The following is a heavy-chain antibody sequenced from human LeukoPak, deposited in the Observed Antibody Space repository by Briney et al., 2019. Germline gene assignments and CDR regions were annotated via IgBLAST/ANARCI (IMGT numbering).Heavy chain of an antibody. CDR2: ISSSSSTI. V-gene: IGHV3-48*01. CDR1: GFTFSSYS. D-gene: IGHD3-3*01. CDR3: ARDRKGHDFWSGYPNWFDP. Sequence: GGSLRLSCAASGFTFSSYSMNWVRQAPGKGLEWVSYISSSSSTIYYADSVKGRFTISRDNAKNSLYLQMNSLRAEDTAVYYCARDRKGHDFWSGYPNWFDPWGQGTLVTVSS. J-gene: IGHJ5*02.